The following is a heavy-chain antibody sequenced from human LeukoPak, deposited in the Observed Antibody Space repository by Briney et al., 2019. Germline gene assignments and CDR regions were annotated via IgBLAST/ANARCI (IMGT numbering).Heavy chain of an antibody. Sequence: SQTLSLTCIVSGGSISTSYYWSRVRQPAGKGLEWIGRIHTSGATIYNPSLKSRVTISLDTSKNQFSLNLSSVTAADTAVYYCARDSNLGVWGKGTTVTVSS. D-gene: IGHD1-14*01. V-gene: IGHV4-61*02. CDR1: GGSISTSYY. CDR3: ARDSNLGV. CDR2: IHTSGAT. J-gene: IGHJ6*04.